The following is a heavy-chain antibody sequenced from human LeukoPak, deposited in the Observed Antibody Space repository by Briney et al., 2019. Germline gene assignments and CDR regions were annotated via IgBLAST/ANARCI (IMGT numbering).Heavy chain of an antibody. Sequence: GGSLRLSCAASGFTFSSYAMHWVRQAPGKGLEWVAVISYDGSNKYYADSVKGRFTISRDNSKNTLYLQMNSLRAEDTAVYYCARVVPAADAFDIWGQGTKVTVSS. CDR3: ARVVPAADAFDI. J-gene: IGHJ3*02. CDR1: GFTFSSYA. CDR2: ISYDGSNK. V-gene: IGHV3-30-3*01. D-gene: IGHD2-2*01.